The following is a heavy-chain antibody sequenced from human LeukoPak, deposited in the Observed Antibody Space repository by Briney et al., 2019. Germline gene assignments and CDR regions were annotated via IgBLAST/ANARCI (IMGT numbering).Heavy chain of an antibody. CDR2: IKEDGGEI. CDR1: AFTFSNYW. CDR3: ARDRGYSTFDY. Sequence: GGSLRLSCAASAFTFSNYWMSWVRQAPGKGLEWVANIKEDGGEINYVDSVKGRFTISRDNAKNSLYLQMNILRVDDTAVYYCARDRGYSTFDYWGQGTLVTVSS. V-gene: IGHV3-7*01. J-gene: IGHJ4*02. D-gene: IGHD4-23*01.